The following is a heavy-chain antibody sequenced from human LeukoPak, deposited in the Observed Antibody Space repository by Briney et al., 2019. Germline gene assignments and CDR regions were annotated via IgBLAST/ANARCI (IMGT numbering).Heavy chain of an antibody. Sequence: LETLSLTCTVSGGSISSYYWSWIRQPAGKGLEWIGRIYTSGSTNYNPSLKSRVTMSVGTSKNQFSLKLSSVTAADTAVYYCARDQKGYCSSTSCYKYNWFDPWGQGTLVTVSS. CDR1: GGSISSYY. J-gene: IGHJ5*02. CDR2: IYTSGST. V-gene: IGHV4-4*07. D-gene: IGHD2-2*02. CDR3: ARDQKGYCSSTSCYKYNWFDP.